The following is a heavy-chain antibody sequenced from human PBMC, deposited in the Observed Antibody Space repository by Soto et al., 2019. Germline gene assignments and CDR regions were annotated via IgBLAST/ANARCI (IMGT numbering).Heavy chain of an antibody. Sequence: QVQLVESGGGLVKPGGSLRLSCAVSGFTFSDYYMTWIRQAPGKGLEWGAYISSSTSHTNYADYVKGRFTISRDNAKNSLFQQMNSLRAEDTAVYYCARGRGGAADYFDFWGQGTLGTVS. D-gene: IGHD2-15*01. V-gene: IGHV3-11*05. CDR1: GFTFSDYY. CDR2: ISSSTSHT. CDR3: ARGRGGAADYFDF. J-gene: IGHJ4*02.